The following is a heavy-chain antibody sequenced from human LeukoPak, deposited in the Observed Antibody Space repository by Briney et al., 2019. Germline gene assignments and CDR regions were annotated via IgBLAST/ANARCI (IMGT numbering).Heavy chain of an antibody. CDR3: ARGCSGGSCYLIDY. CDR1: GYIFTSYY. V-gene: IGHV1-46*01. CDR2: VNPSGGST. J-gene: IGHJ4*02. D-gene: IGHD2-15*01. Sequence: ASVKVSCKASGYIFTSYYIHWVRQAPGQGLEWMGIVNPSGGSTSYTQKFQDRVTMTRNTSTTTVYMELSSLRSEDTAVYYCARGCSGGSCYLIDYWGQGTLVTVSS.